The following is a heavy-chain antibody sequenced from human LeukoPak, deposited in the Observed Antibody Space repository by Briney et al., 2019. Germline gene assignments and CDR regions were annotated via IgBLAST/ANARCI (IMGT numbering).Heavy chain of an antibody. J-gene: IGHJ4*02. CDR1: GGSISSGSSY. V-gene: IGHV4-39*07. CDR2: IYYSGST. D-gene: IGHD4-11*01. Sequence: SETLSLTCTVSGGSISSGSSYWGWTRQPPGKGLEWIGNIYYSGSTYDSPSLTSRVTISVDTSKNQFSLKLSSVTAADTAVYYCAREDHDYSNYGIDYWGQGTLVTVSS. CDR3: AREDHDYSNYGIDY.